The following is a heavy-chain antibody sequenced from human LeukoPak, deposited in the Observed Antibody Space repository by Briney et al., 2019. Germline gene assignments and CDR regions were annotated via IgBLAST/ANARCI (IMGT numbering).Heavy chain of an antibody. Sequence: SESLSLTCTVSGGSISSYYWSWIRQPPGKGLEWIGYIYSSGSTNYNSSLKSRVTISVDTSKNQFSLKLTSVTAADTAVYYCARSGGYSSPQNYWGQGTLVTVSS. J-gene: IGHJ4*02. V-gene: IGHV4-59*01. CDR3: ARSGGYSSPQNY. D-gene: IGHD6-19*01. CDR1: GGSISSYY. CDR2: IYSSGST.